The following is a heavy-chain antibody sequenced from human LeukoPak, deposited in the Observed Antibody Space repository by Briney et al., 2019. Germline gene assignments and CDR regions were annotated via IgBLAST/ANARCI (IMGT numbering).Heavy chain of an antibody. CDR1: GFTFSSHA. CDR2: ISGSGGGT. D-gene: IGHD4/OR15-4a*01. CDR3: AKCGVNFNYFDS. V-gene: IGHV3-23*01. J-gene: IGHJ4*02. Sequence: TGGSPRLSCAASGFTFSSHALSWVRQAPGKGLEWVSGISGSGGGTSYADSVKGRFTISGDNSKNTLYLQMNSLRAEDTAIYYCAKCGVNFNYFDSWGQGTLVTVSS.